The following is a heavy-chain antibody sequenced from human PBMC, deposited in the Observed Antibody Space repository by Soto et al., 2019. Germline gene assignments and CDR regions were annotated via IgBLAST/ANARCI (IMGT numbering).Heavy chain of an antibody. D-gene: IGHD5-18*01. J-gene: IGHJ4*02. CDR2: IDYSGST. CDR3: ARELTGYRYGPGEVY. CDR1: GGSISSSDYY. Sequence: SETLSLTCTVSGGSISSSDYYWTWIRQPPGKGLEWIGYIDYSGSTYYNPSLKSRVIISVDTSKKQFYLALTSMTAADTAVYYCARELTGYRYGPGEVYWGQGTLVTVSS. V-gene: IGHV4-30-4*01.